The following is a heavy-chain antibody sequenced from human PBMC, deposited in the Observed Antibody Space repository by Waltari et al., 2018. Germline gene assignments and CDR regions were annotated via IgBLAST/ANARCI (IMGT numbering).Heavy chain of an antibody. CDR2: IRHTGDT. CDR3: ALWESGWRAFRF. Sequence: QVQLQESGPGLVKSSETLYLTRTVSGVSVSVYFWNWIRQAPGKGPEWIGYIRHTGDTKQNPSLKSRVTMSVDTSRNDFSLRLSSVTAADTAVYYCALWESGWRAFRFWGQGTLGTVSS. J-gene: IGHJ4*03. D-gene: IGHD6-19*01. V-gene: IGHV4-59*08. CDR1: GVSVSVYF.